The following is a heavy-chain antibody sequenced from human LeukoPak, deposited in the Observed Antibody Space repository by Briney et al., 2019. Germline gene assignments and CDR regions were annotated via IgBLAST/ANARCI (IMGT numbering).Heavy chain of an antibody. D-gene: IGHD2-8*01. CDR2: IIPIFGTA. CDR1: GGTFSSYA. J-gene: IGHJ4*02. CDR3: ARAFRPGYCTNGVCCFDY. Sequence: SVKVSCKASGGTFSSYASSWVRQAPGQGLEWVGGIIPIFGTANYAQQFQGRVTITTDESTSTAYMELSSLRSEDTAVYYCARAFRPGYCTNGVCCFDYWGQGTLVTVSS. V-gene: IGHV1-69*05.